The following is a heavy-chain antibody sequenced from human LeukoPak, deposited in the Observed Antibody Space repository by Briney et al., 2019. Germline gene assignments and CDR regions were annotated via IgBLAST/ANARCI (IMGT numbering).Heavy chain of an antibody. V-gene: IGHV4-4*07. Sequence: SETLSLTCTVSGGSINFYYWNWIRQPAEKGLEWIGRIYSTGSTNYSPSLKSRVTMSVDKSKNQFSLNLSSVTAADTAVYYCARGIADPYSFDSWGQGILVTVSS. CDR1: GGSINFYY. J-gene: IGHJ4*02. CDR3: ARGIADPYSFDS. CDR2: IYSTGST. D-gene: IGHD6-13*01.